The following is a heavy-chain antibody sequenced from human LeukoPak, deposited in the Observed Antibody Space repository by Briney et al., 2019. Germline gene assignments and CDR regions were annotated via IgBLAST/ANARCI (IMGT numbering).Heavy chain of an antibody. Sequence: PGGSLRLSCAASGFTFSSYSMNWVRQAPGKGLEWVSSISSSSSYIYYADSVKGRFTISRDNAKNSLYLQMNSLRAEDTAVYYCASTLQYYYDSSGYKGDYWGQGTLVTVSS. CDR3: ASTLQYYYDSSGYKGDY. J-gene: IGHJ4*02. CDR1: GFTFSSYS. D-gene: IGHD3-22*01. CDR2: ISSSSSYI. V-gene: IGHV3-21*01.